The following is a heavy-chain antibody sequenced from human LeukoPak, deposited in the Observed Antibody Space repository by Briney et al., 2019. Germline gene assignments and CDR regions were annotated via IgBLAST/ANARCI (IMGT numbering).Heavy chain of an antibody. CDR3: ARQLRPYYYYMDV. V-gene: IGHV3-21*01. CDR1: GFTFSSYS. Sequence: PGGSLRLSCAASGFTFSSYSMNWVRQAPGKGLEWVSSISSSSSYIYYADSVKGRFTISRDNAKNSLYLQMNSLRAEDTAVYYCARQLRPYYYYMDVWGKGTTVTVSS. CDR2: ISSSSSYI. J-gene: IGHJ6*03. D-gene: IGHD6-6*01.